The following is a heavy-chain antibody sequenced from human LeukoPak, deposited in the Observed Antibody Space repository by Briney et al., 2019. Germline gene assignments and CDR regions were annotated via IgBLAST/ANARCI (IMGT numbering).Heavy chain of an antibody. CDR2: ISGSGGST. CDR3: AKDGGSGHYYFDY. V-gene: IGHV3-23*01. J-gene: IGHJ4*02. D-gene: IGHD3-22*01. Sequence: PGGSLRLSCAASGFTFSSYAMSWVRQAPGKGLEWVSAISGSGGSTYYADSVKGRFTISRDNSKNTPYVQMNSLRAEDTAVYYCAKDGGSGHYYFDYWGQGTLVTVSS. CDR1: GFTFSSYA.